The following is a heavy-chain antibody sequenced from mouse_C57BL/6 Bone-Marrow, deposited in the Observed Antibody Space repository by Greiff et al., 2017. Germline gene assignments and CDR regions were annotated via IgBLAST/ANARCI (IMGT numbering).Heavy chain of an antibody. D-gene: IGHD2-5*01. Sequence: QVQLKQPGAELVKPGASVKMSCKASGYTFTSYWITWVKQRPGQGLEWIGDIYPGSGSTNYNEKFKSKATLTVDTSSSTAYMQLSSLTSEDSAVYYCARCYSNYGAWFAYWGQGTLVTVSA. V-gene: IGHV1-55*01. J-gene: IGHJ3*01. CDR3: ARCYSNYGAWFAY. CDR2: IYPGSGST. CDR1: GYTFTSYW.